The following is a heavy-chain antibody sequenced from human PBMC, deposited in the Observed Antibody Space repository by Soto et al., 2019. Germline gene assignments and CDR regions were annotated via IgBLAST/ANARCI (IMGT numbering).Heavy chain of an antibody. D-gene: IGHD2-2*01. CDR1: GFTFSDYY. CDR2: ISSSGSTI. V-gene: IGHV3-11*01. CDR3: ARDHCSSTSCYLRGYKYYYYYMDV. J-gene: IGHJ6*03. Sequence: GGSLRLSCAASGFTFSDYYMSWIRQAPGKGLEWVSYISSSGSTIYYADSVKGRFTISRDDAKNSLYLQMNSLRAEDTAAYYCARDHCSSTSCYLRGYKYYYYYMDVWGKGTTVTVSS.